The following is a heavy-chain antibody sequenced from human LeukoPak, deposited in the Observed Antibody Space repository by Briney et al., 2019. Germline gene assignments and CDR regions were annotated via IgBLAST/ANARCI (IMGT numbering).Heavy chain of an antibody. V-gene: IGHV4-34*01. CDR3: AVYSSGWYKRGRDY. D-gene: IGHD6-19*01. J-gene: IGHJ4*02. CDR1: GGSFSGYY. CDR2: INHSGST. Sequence: SETLSLTCAVHGGSFSGYYWSWIRQPPGKGLEWIGEINHSGSTNYNPSLKSRVTISVDTSKNQFSLKLSSVTAADTAVYYCAVYSSGWYKRGRDYWGQGTLVTVSS.